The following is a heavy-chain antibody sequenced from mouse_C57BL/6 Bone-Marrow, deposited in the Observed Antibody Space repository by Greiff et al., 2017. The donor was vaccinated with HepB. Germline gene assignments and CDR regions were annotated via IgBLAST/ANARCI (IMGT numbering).Heavy chain of an antibody. CDR2: IDPSDSET. Sequence: QVQLQQPGAELVRPGSSVKLSCKASGYTFTSYWMHWVKQRPIQGLEWIGNIDPSDSETHYNQKFKDKATLTVDKSSSTAYMQLSSLTSEGSAVYYCARGGAYYYGSKAYWGQGTLVTVSA. D-gene: IGHD1-1*01. CDR3: ARGGAYYYGSKAY. J-gene: IGHJ3*01. CDR1: GYTFTSYW. V-gene: IGHV1-52*01.